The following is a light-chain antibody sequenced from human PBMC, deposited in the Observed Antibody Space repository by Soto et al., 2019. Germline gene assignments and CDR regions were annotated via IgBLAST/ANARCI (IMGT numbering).Light chain of an antibody. CDR1: QSIRYY. J-gene: IGKJ2*01. CDR2: AAS. Sequence: DIQMTQSPSSLSASVGDRVTITCRASQSIRYYLNWYQQKPGKAPKLLIYAASSLQSGVPSRFSGSGSGTDFTLTISSLQXEDFATYYCQQSYSTPQNTFGQGTKLEIK. CDR3: QQSYSTPQNT. V-gene: IGKV1-39*01.